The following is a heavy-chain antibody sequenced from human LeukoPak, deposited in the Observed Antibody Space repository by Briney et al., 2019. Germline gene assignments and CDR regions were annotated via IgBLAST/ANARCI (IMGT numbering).Heavy chain of an antibody. CDR2: ITSSSTI. CDR1: GFTFSNYN. D-gene: IGHD4-11*01. V-gene: IGHV3-69-1*01. J-gene: IGHJ4*02. Sequence: GGSLRLSCAASGFTFSNYNMNWVRQAPGKGLEWVSHITSSSTIYYADSVKGRFTISRDNAKNSLYLQMNSLRAEDTALYYCAKDTDYQGIDYWGQGTLVTVSS. CDR3: AKDTDYQGIDY.